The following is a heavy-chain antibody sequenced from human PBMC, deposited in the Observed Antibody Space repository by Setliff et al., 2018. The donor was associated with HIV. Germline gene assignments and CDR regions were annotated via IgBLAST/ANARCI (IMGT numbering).Heavy chain of an antibody. CDR1: GASINSHY. CDR3: ARKEKGGAFDI. CDR2: YYNGGT. Sequence: KPSETLSLTCTVSGASINSHYWNWVRQSPAKGLEWIGYYYNGGTSYNPSLQSRVTISVDTPKNQFSLHLNSVTAADTAVHYCARKEKGGAFDIWGLGTLVTVSS. J-gene: IGHJ3*02. V-gene: IGHV4-59*11.